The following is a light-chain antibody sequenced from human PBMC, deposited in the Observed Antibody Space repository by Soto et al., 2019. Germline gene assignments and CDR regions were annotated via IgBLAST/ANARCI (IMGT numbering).Light chain of an antibody. CDR2: DVS. CDR1: SSDVGSYNY. Sequence: QSALTQPASVSGSPGQSITISCTGTSSDVGSYNYVSWYQQNPGKAPKLIIHDVSNRPSGVSNRFSGSKSGNTASLTISGLQDEEEANYYCSSYTSSNTQIFGGGTKLTV. V-gene: IGLV2-14*01. CDR3: SSYTSSNTQI. J-gene: IGLJ2*01.